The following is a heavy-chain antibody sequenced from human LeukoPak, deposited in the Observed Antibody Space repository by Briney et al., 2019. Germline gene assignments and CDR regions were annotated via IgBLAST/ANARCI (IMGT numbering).Heavy chain of an antibody. CDR3: ARVFYYNSSGYYPGDAFDI. J-gene: IGHJ3*02. Sequence: TSETLSLTCAVSGGSISSSNWWSWVRQPPGKGLEWIGEIYHSGSTYYNPSLKSRVTISVDTSKNQFSLKLSSVTAADTAVYYCARVFYYNSSGYYPGDAFDIWGQGTMVTVSS. CDR2: IYHSGST. CDR1: GGSISSSNW. D-gene: IGHD3-22*01. V-gene: IGHV4-4*02.